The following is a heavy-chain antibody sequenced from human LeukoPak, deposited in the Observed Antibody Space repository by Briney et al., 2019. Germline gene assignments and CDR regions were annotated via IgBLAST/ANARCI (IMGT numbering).Heavy chain of an antibody. CDR2: INHSGST. D-gene: IGHD3-10*01. Sequence: SETLSLTCAVYGGSFNGYYWSWIRQPPGKGLEWIGEINHSGSTNYNPSLKSRVTISVDTSKNQFSLKLSSVTAADTAVYYCARGRSYGSGSYYAREIPGPFDYWGQGTLVTVSS. CDR3: ARGRSYGSGSYYAREIPGPFDY. CDR1: GGSFNGYY. V-gene: IGHV4-34*01. J-gene: IGHJ4*02.